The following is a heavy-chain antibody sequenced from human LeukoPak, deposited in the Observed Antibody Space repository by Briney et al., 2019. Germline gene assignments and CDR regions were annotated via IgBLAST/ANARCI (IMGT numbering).Heavy chain of an antibody. CDR1: GGSISNGDHY. D-gene: IGHD2-15*01. CDR3: ASARERYCSGGSCYLGMYAFDI. Sequence: SETLSLTCTVSGGSISNGDHYWSWIRQHPGKGLEWIGHIYYSGSTYYNPSLKSRGIISVETSKNQFSLKLSSVTAADTAVYYCASARERYCSGGSCYLGMYAFDIWGQGTMVTVSS. J-gene: IGHJ3*02. CDR2: IYYSGST. V-gene: IGHV4-31*03.